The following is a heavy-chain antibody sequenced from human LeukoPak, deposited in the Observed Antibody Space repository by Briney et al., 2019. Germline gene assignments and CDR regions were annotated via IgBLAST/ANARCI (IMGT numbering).Heavy chain of an antibody. J-gene: IGHJ4*02. CDR2: LYHTGSA. CDR1: GGSISSNNYY. Sequence: SETLSLTCTVSGGSISSNNYYWGWIRQPPGKGLEWIGSLYHTGSAYYNPSLKSRVTISMDVSKNHFSLKLSSVTAADTAVYYCARLTLRSRIAADDYWGQGTLVTVSS. CDR3: ARLTLRSRIAADDY. V-gene: IGHV4-39*02. D-gene: IGHD6-6*01.